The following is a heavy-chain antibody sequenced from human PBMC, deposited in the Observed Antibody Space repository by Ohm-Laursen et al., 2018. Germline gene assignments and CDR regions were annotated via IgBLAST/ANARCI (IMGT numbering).Heavy chain of an antibody. D-gene: IGHD1-26*01. CDR3: AKAPNNWEYFYDY. Sequence: SLRLSCAASGFTVSNDYMTWVRQAPGKGLEWVSVIYTGGGTTYADSVKGRFTISRDNSKNTLYLQMNSLRAEDTAVYYCAKAPNNWEYFYDYWGQGTLVTVSS. CDR1: GFTVSNDY. CDR2: IYTGGGT. V-gene: IGHV3-66*01. J-gene: IGHJ4*02.